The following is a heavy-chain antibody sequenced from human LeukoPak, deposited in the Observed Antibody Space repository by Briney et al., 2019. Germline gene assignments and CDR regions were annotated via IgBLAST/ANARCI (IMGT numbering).Heavy chain of an antibody. Sequence: GETLRLSCAASGFTFSSYGMSWVLQAPGKGLQWVSAISGSGGSTYYADSVKGRFTISRDNSKNTLYLQMNSLRAEDTAVYYCAKDNYDSSYDYWGQGTLVTVSS. CDR3: AKDNYDSSYDY. D-gene: IGHD3-22*01. J-gene: IGHJ4*02. V-gene: IGHV3-23*01. CDR2: ISGSGGST. CDR1: GFTFSSYG.